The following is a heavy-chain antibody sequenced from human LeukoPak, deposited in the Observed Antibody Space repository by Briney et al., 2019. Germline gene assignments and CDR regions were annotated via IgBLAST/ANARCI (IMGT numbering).Heavy chain of an antibody. D-gene: IGHD3-22*01. CDR3: ARDIYDSSGYYYNWFDP. CDR2: ISSSGSTK. CDR1: GFTFSSYE. J-gene: IGHJ5*02. V-gene: IGHV3-48*03. Sequence: GGSLRLSCAASGFTFSSYEMNWVRQAPGKGLEWVSYISSSGSTKYYADSVKGRFTISRDNAKNSLYLQMNSLRAEDTAVYYCARDIYDSSGYYYNWFDPWGQGTPVTVSS.